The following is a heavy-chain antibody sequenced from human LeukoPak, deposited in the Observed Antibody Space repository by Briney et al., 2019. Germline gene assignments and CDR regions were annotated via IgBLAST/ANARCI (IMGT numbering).Heavy chain of an antibody. D-gene: IGHD5-12*01. CDR3: ARGGEGYNGPGFN. V-gene: IGHV3-74*01. J-gene: IGHJ4*02. CDR2: MNTDGSSI. CDR1: GCTFSSHW. Sequence: GGSLRLSCAASGCTFSSHWMHWVRQAPGKGLVWVSRMNTDGSSINYADSVKGRFTISRDNAKNTPYLQMNSLRAEDTAVYYCARGGEGYNGPGFNWGQGTLVTVSS.